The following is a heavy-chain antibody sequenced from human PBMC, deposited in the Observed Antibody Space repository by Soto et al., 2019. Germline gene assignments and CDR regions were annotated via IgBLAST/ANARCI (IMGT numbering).Heavy chain of an antibody. J-gene: IGHJ3*02. Sequence: GASAKVSCKASGGTFSSYTISWVRQAPGQGLEWMGRIIPILGIANYAQKFQGRVTITADKSTSTAYMELSSLRSEDTAVYYCARVSHSSSWYDAFDIWGQGTMVTVSS. V-gene: IGHV1-69*02. CDR1: GGTFSSYT. CDR3: ARVSHSSSWYDAFDI. CDR2: IIPILGIA. D-gene: IGHD6-13*01.